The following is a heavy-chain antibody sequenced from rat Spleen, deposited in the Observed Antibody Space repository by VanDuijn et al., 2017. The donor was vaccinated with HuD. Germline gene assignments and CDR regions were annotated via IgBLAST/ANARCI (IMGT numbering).Heavy chain of an antibody. J-gene: IGHJ3*01. CDR2: ISYGDNSGHSGT. CDR3: ARHQGWFAY. CDR1: GFTFSDYN. V-gene: IGHV5-7*01. Sequence: EVQLVESGGGLVQPGRSLKLSCAASGFTFSDYNMAWVRQAPKKGLEWVATISYGDNSGHSGTYYRDSVKGRFTISRDNAKSTLSLQMDSLRSEDTATYYCARHQGWFAYWGQGTLVTVSS.